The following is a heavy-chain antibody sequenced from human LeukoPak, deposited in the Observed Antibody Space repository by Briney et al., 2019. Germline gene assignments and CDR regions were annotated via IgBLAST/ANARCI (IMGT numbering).Heavy chain of an antibody. D-gene: IGHD3-22*01. CDR2: ISAYNGNT. CDR1: GYTFTSYG. Sequence: ASVKVSCKASGYTFTSYGISWVRQAPGQGLEWMGWISAYNGNTNYAQKLQGRVTMTTDTSTSTAYMELRSLRSDDTAVYYCARGALYYYDSSGGSAFDYRGQGTLVTVSS. CDR3: ARGALYYYDSSGGSAFDY. V-gene: IGHV1-18*01. J-gene: IGHJ4*02.